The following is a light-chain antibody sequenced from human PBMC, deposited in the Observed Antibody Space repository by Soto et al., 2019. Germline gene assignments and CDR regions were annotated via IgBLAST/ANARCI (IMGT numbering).Light chain of an antibody. CDR2: GAS. CDR3: QQYGSSPPTLT. V-gene: IGKV3-20*01. J-gene: IGKJ4*01. CDR1: QSVSSSY. Sequence: EIVLTQSPGTLSLSPVERATLSCRASQSVSSSYLAWYQQKPGQAPRLLIYGASSRATGIPDRFSGSGSGTDFTLTISRLEPEDFAVYYCQQYGSSPPTLTFGGGTKVDIK.